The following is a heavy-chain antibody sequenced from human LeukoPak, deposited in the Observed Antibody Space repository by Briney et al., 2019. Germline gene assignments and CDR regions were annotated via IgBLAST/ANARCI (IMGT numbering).Heavy chain of an antibody. CDR1: GFTFSSYA. V-gene: IGHV3-23*01. CDR3: AKDGHSSGSAFDI. Sequence: GGSLRLSCAASGFTFSSYAMSWVRQAPGKGLEWVSGISGRGGSTYYADSVKGRFTISRDNSKNTLYLQMNSLRAEDTAVYYCAKDGHSSGSAFDIWGQGTMVTVST. J-gene: IGHJ3*02. D-gene: IGHD6-19*01. CDR2: ISGRGGST.